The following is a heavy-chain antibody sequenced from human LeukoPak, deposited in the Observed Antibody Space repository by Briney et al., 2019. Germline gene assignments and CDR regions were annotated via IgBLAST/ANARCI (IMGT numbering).Heavy chain of an antibody. J-gene: IGHJ4*02. D-gene: IGHD3-16*01. Sequence: GGSLRLSCAASGFTFSDYAMAWVRQAPGQGLEWVLAISGGGASTYYADSVKGRFTISRDNSKNTLFLEMSSLRAEDSPLYYCAKASSAYRPYFFDSWGQGTLVTVSS. CDR2: ISGGGAST. CDR3: AKASSAYRPYFFDS. V-gene: IGHV3-23*01. CDR1: GFTFSDYA.